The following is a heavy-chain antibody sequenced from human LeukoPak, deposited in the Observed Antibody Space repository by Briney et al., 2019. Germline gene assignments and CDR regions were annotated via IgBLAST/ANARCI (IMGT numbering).Heavy chain of an antibody. Sequence: GGSLRLSCAASGFTFDDYAMHWVRQAPGKGLEWVSGISWNSGGIAYADSVKGRFTISRDNAKNSLYLQMNSLRAEDTALYYCLRVSAYTTSSGEFDYWGQGTLVTVSS. V-gene: IGHV3-9*01. J-gene: IGHJ4*02. CDR3: LRVSAYTTSSGEFDY. D-gene: IGHD6-6*01. CDR2: ISWNSGGI. CDR1: GFTFDDYA.